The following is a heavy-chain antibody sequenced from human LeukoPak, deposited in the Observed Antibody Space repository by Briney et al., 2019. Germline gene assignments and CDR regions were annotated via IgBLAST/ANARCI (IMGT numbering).Heavy chain of an antibody. CDR3: ARGTYYYEF. D-gene: IGHD3-22*01. CDR2: MNQRGNEK. J-gene: IGHJ4*02. Sequence: GGSLRLSCAASKLTFSDYWMTWVRQAPGKGPEWVAYMNQRGNEKKYLDSVKGRFTISRDNAKNSLYLQMTSLRVDDTAVYYCARGTYYYEFWGQGTLVTVSS. V-gene: IGHV3-7*04. CDR1: KLTFSDYW.